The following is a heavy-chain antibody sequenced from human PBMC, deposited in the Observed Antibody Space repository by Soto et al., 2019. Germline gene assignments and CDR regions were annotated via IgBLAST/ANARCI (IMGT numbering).Heavy chain of an antibody. CDR1: GFTVRNNY. D-gene: IGHD2-2*01. Sequence: PGGFLRLSWAASGFTVRNNYMSWVRQAPGKGLEWVSVIYSGGNTYYADSVKGRFTISRDTSKNTLYLQMNSLRAEDTAVYYCARDLVLVAGAKSQYYYYGMDVWGQGTTVTVSS. J-gene: IGHJ6*02. CDR2: IYSGGNT. V-gene: IGHV3-53*01. CDR3: ARDLVLVAGAKSQYYYYGMDV.